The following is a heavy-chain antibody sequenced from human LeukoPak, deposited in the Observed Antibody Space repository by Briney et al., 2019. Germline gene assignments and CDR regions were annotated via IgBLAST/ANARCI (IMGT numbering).Heavy chain of an antibody. CDR1: GYTFTSYY. CDR3: ARGIGYSYGLFDY. J-gene: IGHJ4*02. D-gene: IGHD5-18*01. V-gene: IGHV1-69*05. Sequence: SVKVSCKASGYTFTSYYMHWVRQAPGQGLEWMGRIIPIFGTANYAQKFQGRVTITTDESTSTAYMELSSLRSEDTAVYYCARGIGYSYGLFDYWGQGTLVTVSS. CDR2: IIPIFGTA.